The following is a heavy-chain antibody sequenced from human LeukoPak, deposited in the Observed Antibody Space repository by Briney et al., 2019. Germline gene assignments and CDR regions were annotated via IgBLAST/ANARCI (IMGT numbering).Heavy chain of an antibody. CDR2: ISGSGGST. D-gene: IGHD3-3*01. CDR3: ARDYTFVGSLEWLPLDY. Sequence: QTGGSLRLSCAASGFTFSSYAMSWVRQAPGKGLEWVSAISGSGGSTYYADSVKGRFTISRDNSKNTLYLQMNSLRAEDTAVYYCARDYTFVGSLEWLPLDYWGQGTLVTVSS. J-gene: IGHJ4*02. CDR1: GFTFSSYA. V-gene: IGHV3-23*01.